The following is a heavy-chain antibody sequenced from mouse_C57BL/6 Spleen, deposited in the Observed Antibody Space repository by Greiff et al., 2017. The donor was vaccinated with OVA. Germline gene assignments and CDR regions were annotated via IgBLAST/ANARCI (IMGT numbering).Heavy chain of an antibody. V-gene: IGHV5-17*01. CDR1: GFTFSDYG. Sequence: EVMLVESGGGLVKPGGSLKLSCAASGFTFSDYGMHWVRQAPEKGLEWVAYISSGSSTIYYADTVKGRFTISRDNAKNTLFLQMTSLRSEDTAMYYCARQIYYGNYVGAMDYWGQGTSVTVSS. D-gene: IGHD2-1*01. CDR2: ISSGSSTI. J-gene: IGHJ4*01. CDR3: ARQIYYGNYVGAMDY.